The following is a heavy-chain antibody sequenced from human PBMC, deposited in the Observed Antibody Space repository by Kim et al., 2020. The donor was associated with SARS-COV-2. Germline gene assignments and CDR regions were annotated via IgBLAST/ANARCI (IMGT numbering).Heavy chain of an antibody. J-gene: IGHJ6*02. V-gene: IGHV3-21*01. CDR1: GFTFSSYS. Sequence: GGSLRLSCAASGFTFSSYSMNWVRQAPGKGLEWVSSISSSSSYIYYADSVKGRFTISRDNAKNSLYLQMNSLRAEDTAVYYCARDRYYYGSGLGSYGMDVWGQGTTVTVSS. CDR3: ARDRYYYGSGLGSYGMDV. D-gene: IGHD3-10*01. CDR2: ISSSSSYI.